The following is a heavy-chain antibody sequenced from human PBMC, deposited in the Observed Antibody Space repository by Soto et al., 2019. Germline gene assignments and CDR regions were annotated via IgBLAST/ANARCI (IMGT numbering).Heavy chain of an antibody. CDR1: GGSFSCYY. D-gene: IGHD6-19*01. CDR3: ARGRILVIGRLIAVAGTGIKLVY. CDR2: INHSGST. J-gene: IGHJ4*02. Sequence: QVQLQQWGAGLLKPSETLSLTCAVYGGSFSCYYWSWIRQPPGKGLEWIGEINHSGSTNYNPSLKSRVTISVDTSKNQFSLKLSSVTAADTAVYYCARGRILVIGRLIAVAGTGIKLVYWGQGTLVTVTS. V-gene: IGHV4-34*01.